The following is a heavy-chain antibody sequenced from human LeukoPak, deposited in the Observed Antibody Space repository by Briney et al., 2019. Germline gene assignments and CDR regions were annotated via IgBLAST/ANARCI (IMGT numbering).Heavy chain of an antibody. Sequence: GGSLRLSCAAPGFTLRSYWMHWVRQAPGKGLVWVSRINSEGSSTNYADSVKGRFTISRDNAKNTLYLQMNSLRAEDTAVYYCARDDILTGYNFDYWGQGTLVTVSS. CDR3: ARDDILTGYNFDY. J-gene: IGHJ4*02. CDR2: INSEGSST. D-gene: IGHD3-9*01. CDR1: GFTLRSYW. V-gene: IGHV3-74*01.